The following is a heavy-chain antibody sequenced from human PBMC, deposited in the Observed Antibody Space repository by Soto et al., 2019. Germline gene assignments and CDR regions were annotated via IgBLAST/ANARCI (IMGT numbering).Heavy chain of an antibody. V-gene: IGHV3-30-3*01. D-gene: IGHD1-7*01. CDR2: ISYAGSNK. CDR1: GFTFSSYA. Sequence: QVQLVESGGGVVQPGRSLRLSCAASGFTFSSYAMHWVRQAPGKGLEWVAVISYAGSNKYYADSVKGRFTISRDNSKNTLYMQMHSLRAEDTAVYYCARDPLPYNWNYTGGIKPYYFDYWGQGTLGTVSS. CDR3: ARDPLPYNWNYTGGIKPYYFDY. J-gene: IGHJ4*02.